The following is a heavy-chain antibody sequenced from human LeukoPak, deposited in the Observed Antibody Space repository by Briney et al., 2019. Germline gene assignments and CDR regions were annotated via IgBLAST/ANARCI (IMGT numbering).Heavy chain of an antibody. J-gene: IGHJ4*02. Sequence: SQTLSLTCAISGDSVSSKISSWNWFRQSSSRGLEWLGRTYYRSKWYDDYGVSVKGRISIIPDTSKNQISLHLNSVTLDDTAVYFCARGSSSCFPFWGQGTLVTVSS. D-gene: IGHD2-2*01. CDR1: GDSVSSKISS. CDR3: ARGSSSCFPF. CDR2: TYYRSKWYD. V-gene: IGHV6-1*01.